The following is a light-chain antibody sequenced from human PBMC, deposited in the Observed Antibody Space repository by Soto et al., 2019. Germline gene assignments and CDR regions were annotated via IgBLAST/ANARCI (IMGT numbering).Light chain of an antibody. J-gene: IGLJ2*01. V-gene: IGLV1-44*01. CDR2: SNN. Sequence: QLVLTQPPSASGTPGQRVTISCSGSSSNIGSNTVNWYQQLPGTAPKLLIYSNNQRPSGVPDRFSGSKSGTSASLAISGLQSEDEADYYCAAWDDGLTGLVFGGGTKLTVL. CDR3: AAWDDGLTGLV. CDR1: SSNIGSNT.